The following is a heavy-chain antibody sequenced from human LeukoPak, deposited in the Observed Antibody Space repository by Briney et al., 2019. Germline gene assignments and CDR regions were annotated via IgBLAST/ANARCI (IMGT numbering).Heavy chain of an antibody. CDR1: GYTFTSYG. V-gene: IGHV1-18*01. J-gene: IGHJ6*03. CDR3: ARILRFSASYYYYYMDV. CDR2: ISAYNGNT. Sequence: ASVKVSCKASGYTFTSYGISWVRQAPGQGLEWMGWISAYNGNTNYAQKLQGRVTMTTDTSTSTAYMELRSLRSDDTAVYYCARILRFSASYYYYYMDVRGKGTTVTVSS. D-gene: IGHD3-3*01.